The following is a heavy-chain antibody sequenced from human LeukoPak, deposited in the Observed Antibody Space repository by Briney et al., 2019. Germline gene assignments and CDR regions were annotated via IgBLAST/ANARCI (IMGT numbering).Heavy chain of an antibody. J-gene: IGHJ6*03. D-gene: IGHD2-2*01. CDR1: GCTFTSYG. CDR3: ARVVVVPAASPSTGYYYYMDV. Sequence: ASVKVSCKASGCTFTSYGISWVRQAPGQGLEWMGWISAYNGNTNYAQKLQGRVTMTTDTSTSTAYMELRSLRSDDTAVYYCARVVVVPAASPSTGYYYYMDVWGKGTTVTVSS. CDR2: ISAYNGNT. V-gene: IGHV1-18*01.